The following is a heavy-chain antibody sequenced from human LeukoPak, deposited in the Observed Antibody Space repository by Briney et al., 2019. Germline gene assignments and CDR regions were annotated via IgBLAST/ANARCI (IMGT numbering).Heavy chain of an antibody. CDR2: ISGSGGST. J-gene: IGHJ5*02. CDR3: ARDSGYCSGGSCYSWFDP. V-gene: IGHV3-23*01. D-gene: IGHD2-15*01. Sequence: GGSLRLSCAASGFTFSSYAMSWVRQAPGQGLEWVSAISGSGGSTYYADSVKGRFTISRDNSKSTLYLQMTSLRVEDTAVYYCARDSGYCSGGSCYSWFDPWGQGTLVTVSS. CDR1: GFTFSSYA.